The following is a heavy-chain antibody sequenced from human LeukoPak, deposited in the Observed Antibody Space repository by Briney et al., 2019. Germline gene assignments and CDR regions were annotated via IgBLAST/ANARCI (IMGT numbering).Heavy chain of an antibody. CDR2: FDPEDGET. Sequence: ASVKVSCKVSGYTLTELSMHWVRQAPGKGLEWRGGFDPEDGETIYAQKFQGRVTMTEDTSTDTAYMELSRLRSEDTAVYYCATDRRDGYNLPHFDYWGQGTLVTVSS. J-gene: IGHJ4*02. V-gene: IGHV1-24*01. CDR1: GYTLTELS. CDR3: ATDRRDGYNLPHFDY. D-gene: IGHD5-12*01.